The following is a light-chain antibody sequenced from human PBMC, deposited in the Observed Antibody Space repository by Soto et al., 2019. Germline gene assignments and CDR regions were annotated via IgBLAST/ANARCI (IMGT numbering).Light chain of an antibody. CDR1: QSINIY. V-gene: IGKV1-39*01. CDR3: QQSFRSPYT. CDR2: GAS. Sequence: IQMTQSPPSLSAFVGDRVTVTCRASQSINIYLNWYQQRPGKAPTLLIYGASSLQSGVASRFSGGGSRTDFTLTISSLQPEDFATYYCQQSFRSPYTFGQGTKLEIK. J-gene: IGKJ2*01.